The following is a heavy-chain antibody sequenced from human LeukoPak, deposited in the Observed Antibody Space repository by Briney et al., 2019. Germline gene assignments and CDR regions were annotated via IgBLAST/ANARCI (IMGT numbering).Heavy chain of an antibody. CDR3: AYSGTTVYYFDY. D-gene: IGHD1-26*01. CDR1: GGSFSGYY. J-gene: IGHJ4*02. V-gene: IGHV4-34*01. Sequence: SETLSLTCAVYGGSFSGYYWSWIRQPPGKGLEWIGEINHSGSTNYNPSLKSRVTISVDTSKNQFSLKLSSVTAADTAVYYCAYSGTTVYYFDYWGQGTLVTVSS. CDR2: INHSGST.